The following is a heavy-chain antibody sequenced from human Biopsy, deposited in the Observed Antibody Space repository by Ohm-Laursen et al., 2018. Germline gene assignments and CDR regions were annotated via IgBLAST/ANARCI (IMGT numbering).Heavy chain of an antibody. CDR1: GGTFTNYG. CDR3: ATKLTGYFHH. V-gene: IGHV1-69*06. CDR2: NIPILGTG. J-gene: IGHJ1*01. Sequence: SVTASCKPPGGTFTNYGVNWARQAPGQGLKWLGGNIPILGTGNYTQKFQDRVTVAADTSTSTATMEMRSLRSDDTAVYYCATKLTGYFHHWGQGTLVIVSS. D-gene: IGHD3-9*01.